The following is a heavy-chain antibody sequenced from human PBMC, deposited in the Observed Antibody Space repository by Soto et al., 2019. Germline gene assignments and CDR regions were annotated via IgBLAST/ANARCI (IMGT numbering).Heavy chain of an antibody. CDR2: ISSGGSTI. CDR1: GFTFSDYY. V-gene: IGHV3-11*01. J-gene: IGHJ6*03. Sequence: QVQLVESGGGLVKPGGSLRLSCAASGFTFSDYYMSWIRQAPGKGLEWVSYISSGGSTIYYAASVKGRFTISRDNAKHALHLQMNSLRAEVTAVDYCASSPRGSSLPYYYYYYMDVWGKGTTVTVSS. D-gene: IGHD6-13*01. CDR3: ASSPRGSSLPYYYYYYMDV.